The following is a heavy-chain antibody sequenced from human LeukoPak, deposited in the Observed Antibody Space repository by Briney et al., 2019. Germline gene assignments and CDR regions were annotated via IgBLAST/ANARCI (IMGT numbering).Heavy chain of an antibody. D-gene: IGHD3-3*01. CDR1: GGTFSSYA. CDR3: ARATTSYDFWSGSSGRWFDP. CDR2: ISAYNGNT. Sequence: ASVKVSCKASGGTFSSYAISWVRQAPGQGLEWMGGISAYNGNTNYAQKLQGRVTMTTDTSTSTAYMELRSLRSDDTAVYYCARATTSYDFWSGSSGRWFDPWGQGTLVTVSS. J-gene: IGHJ5*02. V-gene: IGHV1-18*01.